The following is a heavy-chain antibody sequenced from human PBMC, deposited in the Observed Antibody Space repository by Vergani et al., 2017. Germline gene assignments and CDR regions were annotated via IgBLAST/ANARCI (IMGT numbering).Heavy chain of an antibody. D-gene: IGHD6-25*01. CDR1: GGSISSGDYY. V-gene: IGHV4-31*03. J-gene: IGHJ6*03. CDR2: IFYSGTT. Sequence: QVQLQESGPGLMKPAQTLSLTCTVSGGSISSGDYYWSWIRQPPGKGLEWIGYIFYSGTTYDNPSLRSRLTISVDTSQNQFSLKLRSAAAADTAVYYCARVDTQVPATSHFYYMGVLGKGNTV. CDR3: ARVDTQVPATSHFYYMGV.